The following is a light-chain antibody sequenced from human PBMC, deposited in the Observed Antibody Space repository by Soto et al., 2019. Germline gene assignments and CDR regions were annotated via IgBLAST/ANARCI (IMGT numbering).Light chain of an antibody. V-gene: IGKV1-13*02. CDR2: DAS. Sequence: AIQLTQSPSSLSASVVDSVTITCLASQGISSFLAWYQQKPGKAPKLLIYDASTLESGVPSRFSGSRSGTEFTLTISSLQPDDFATYYCQQYDTYSRTFGQGTKVDIK. CDR3: QQYDTYSRT. CDR1: QGISSF. J-gene: IGKJ1*01.